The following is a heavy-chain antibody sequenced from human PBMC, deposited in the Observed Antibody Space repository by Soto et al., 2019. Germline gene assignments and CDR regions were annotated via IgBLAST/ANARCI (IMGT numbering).Heavy chain of an antibody. CDR2: ISSSSSYI. Sequence: EVQLVESGGGLVKPGGSLRLSCAASGFTFSTYSMNWVRQAPGKGLEWVSNISSSSSYIYYADSVKDRFTISRDNAKNSLYLQMNSLRAADTALYYSAIDRGGDLKAFDIWGQGTMVTVSS. CDR3: AIDRGGDLKAFDI. J-gene: IGHJ3*02. CDR1: GFTFSTYS. V-gene: IGHV3-21*01. D-gene: IGHD3-16*01.